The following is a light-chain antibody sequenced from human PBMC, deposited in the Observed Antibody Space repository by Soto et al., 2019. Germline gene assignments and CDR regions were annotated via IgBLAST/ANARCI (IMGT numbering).Light chain of an antibody. Sequence: QSALTQPRSVSGSPGQSVTISCTGTSSDVGGYNYVSWYQHHPGKAPKLMIYDVTKRPSGVPDRFSGSKSGNTASLTISGLQTEDEADYYCCSFADTVYVFGTGTKVTVL. CDR2: DVT. V-gene: IGLV2-11*01. J-gene: IGLJ1*01. CDR3: CSFADTVYV. CDR1: SSDVGGYNY.